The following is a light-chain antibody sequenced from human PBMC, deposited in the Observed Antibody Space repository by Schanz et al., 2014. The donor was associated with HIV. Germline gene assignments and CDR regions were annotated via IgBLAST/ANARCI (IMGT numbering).Light chain of an antibody. V-gene: IGKV3-11*01. CDR2: DAS. CDR1: QSVSSY. Sequence: EIVLTQSPATLSLSPGERATLSCRASQSVSSYLAWYQQKPGQAPRLLIYDASNRATGIPARFSGSGSGTDFTLTSSSLEPEDFAVYYCQQYGNSPRTFGQGTKVEV. J-gene: IGKJ1*01. CDR3: QQYGNSPRT.